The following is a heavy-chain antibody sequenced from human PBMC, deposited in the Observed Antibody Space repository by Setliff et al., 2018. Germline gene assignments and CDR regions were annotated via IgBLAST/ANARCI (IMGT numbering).Heavy chain of an antibody. V-gene: IGHV3-48*03. Sequence: GGSLRLSCAASGFTFSSYEMNWVRQAPGKGLEWVSYISSSGSTIFYADSVKGRFAVSRDNADNSLYLQMNSLRAEDTAVYYCANDVRGGVYEIWGQGTMVTVSS. CDR1: GFTFSSYE. D-gene: IGHD3-16*01. CDR3: ANDVRGGVYEI. J-gene: IGHJ3*02. CDR2: ISSSGSTI.